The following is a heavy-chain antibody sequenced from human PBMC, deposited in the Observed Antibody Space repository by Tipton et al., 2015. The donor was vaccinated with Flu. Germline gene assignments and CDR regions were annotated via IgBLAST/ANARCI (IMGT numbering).Heavy chain of an antibody. CDR1: GASVGSPYC. J-gene: IGHJ4*02. D-gene: IGHD3-22*01. V-gene: IGHV4-4*01. CDR3: ARVSPRRVTAIVVVMLPEGYFDY. CDR2: INHSGST. Sequence: TLSLTCSVSGASVGSPYCWGWVRQPPGKGLEWIGEINHSGSTHYSSSLKSRVTMSVDSSKNQFSLHLSSVTAADTAVYFCARVSPRRVTAIVVVMLPEGYFDYWGQGTLVIVSS.